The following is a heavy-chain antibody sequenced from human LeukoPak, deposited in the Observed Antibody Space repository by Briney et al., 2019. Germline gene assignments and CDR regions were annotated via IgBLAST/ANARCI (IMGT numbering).Heavy chain of an antibody. D-gene: IGHD3-9*01. CDR3: GRDPWDYDILTGYFRGNWFDP. J-gene: IGHJ5*02. Sequence: GASVKVSCKASGYTFTCYYMHWVRQAPGQGVEWMGWINPNSGGTNYAQKFQGRVTMTRDTAISTAYMELSRLRADDTAVYYCGRDPWDYDILTGYFRGNWFDPCGQGTLVTVSS. V-gene: IGHV1-2*02. CDR2: INPNSGGT. CDR1: GYTFTCYY.